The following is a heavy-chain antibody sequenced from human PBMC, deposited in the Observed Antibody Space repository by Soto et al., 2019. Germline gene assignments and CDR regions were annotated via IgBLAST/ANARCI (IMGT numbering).Heavy chain of an antibody. D-gene: IGHD5-18*01. V-gene: IGHV1-69*13. Sequence: VKVACKAAGGTISSYATSRVLQAPEQGLEWMGGIIPIFGTANYAQKFQGRVTITADKSTSTAYMELSSLRSEDTAVYYCARAMVTAMARRWFDPWGQGTLVTVSS. CDR3: ARAMVTAMARRWFDP. CDR2: IIPIFGTA. J-gene: IGHJ5*01. CDR1: GGTISSYA.